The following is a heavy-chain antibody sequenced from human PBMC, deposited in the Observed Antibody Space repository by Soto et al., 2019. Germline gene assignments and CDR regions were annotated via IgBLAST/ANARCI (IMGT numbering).Heavy chain of an antibody. CDR2: IYSGGST. D-gene: IGHD2-21*01. Sequence: EVQLVESGGGLVQPGGSLRLSCAASGFTVSSNYMSWVRQAPGKGLEWVSVIYSGGSTYYADSVKGRFTISRDNSKNTLYLQMNSLRAEDTAVYYCARDRLLGYYYMDVWGKGTTVTVSS. V-gene: IGHV3-66*01. CDR1: GFTVSSNY. CDR3: ARDRLLGYYYMDV. J-gene: IGHJ6*03.